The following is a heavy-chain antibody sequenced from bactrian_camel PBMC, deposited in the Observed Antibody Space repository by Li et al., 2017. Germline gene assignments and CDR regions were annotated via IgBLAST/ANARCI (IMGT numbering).Heavy chain of an antibody. V-gene: IGHV3S42*01. D-gene: IGHD2*01. CDR1: GFTFSSYA. J-gene: IGHJ4*01. Sequence: VQLVESGGGLVQPGGSLRLSCAASGFTFSSYAMSWVRQAPGKGLEWVSAITSGGGSTAYVDSVKGRFTISRDNAKNTLYLQLNSLKTEDTAMYYCAKDPCVGYGSHCRGQGTQVTVS. CDR2: ITSGGGST. CDR3: AKDPCVGYGSHC.